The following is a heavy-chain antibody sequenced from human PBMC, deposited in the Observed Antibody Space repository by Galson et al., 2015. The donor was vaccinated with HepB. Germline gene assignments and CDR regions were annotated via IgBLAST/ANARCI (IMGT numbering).Heavy chain of an antibody. CDR2: ISSSSSYI. CDR1: GFTFSSYS. Sequence: SLRPSCAASGFTFSSYSMNWVRQAPGKGLEWVSSISSSSSYIYYADSVKGRFTISRDNAKNSLYLQMNSLRAEDTAVYYCARDCSGGSCLHYWGQGTLVTVSS. CDR3: ARDCSGGSCLHY. J-gene: IGHJ4*02. D-gene: IGHD2-15*01. V-gene: IGHV3-21*01.